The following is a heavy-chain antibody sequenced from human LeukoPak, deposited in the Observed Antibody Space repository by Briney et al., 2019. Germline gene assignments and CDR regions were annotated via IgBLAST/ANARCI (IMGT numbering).Heavy chain of an antibody. Sequence: PGESLKISCKGSGFTFSTYWIGWVRQMPGKGLEWMGIIYPGDSDPRYSPSFQGQVTISADKSISTAYLQWSSLKASDSAMYYCVRHGLGSSWFGFDYWGQGTLVTVSS. CDR2: IYPGDSDP. CDR1: GFTFSTYW. CDR3: VRHGLGSSWFGFDY. J-gene: IGHJ4*02. D-gene: IGHD6-13*01. V-gene: IGHV5-51*01.